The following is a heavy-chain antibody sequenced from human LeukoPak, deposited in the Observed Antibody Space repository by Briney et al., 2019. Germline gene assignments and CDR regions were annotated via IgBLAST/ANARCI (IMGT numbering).Heavy chain of an antibody. CDR2: ISGSGGST. V-gene: IGHV3-23*01. J-gene: IGHJ6*02. CDR1: GFTFSSYA. Sequence: GGSLRLSCAASGFTFSSYAMSWVRQAPGKGLEWVSGISGSGGSTYYADSVKGRFTISRDNSKNTLYLQMNSLRAEDTALYYCPKDVFVGGAGYGMDVWGRGTTVIVSS. D-gene: IGHD3-16*01. CDR3: PKDVFVGGAGYGMDV.